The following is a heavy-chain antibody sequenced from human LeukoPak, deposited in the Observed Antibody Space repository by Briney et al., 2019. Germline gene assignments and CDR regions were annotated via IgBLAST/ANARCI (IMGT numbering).Heavy chain of an antibody. CDR3: ARDSALGQAVKFDY. V-gene: IGHV4-38-2*02. Sequence: SETLSLTCAVYGGSFSGYYWGWIRQPPGKGLEWTGSIDHSGSTYYNPSLKSRITISVDTSKNQFSLKVSSVTGADTAVYYCARDSALGQAVKFDYWGQGPLVSV. J-gene: IGHJ4*02. D-gene: IGHD6-19*01. CDR2: IDHSGST. CDR1: GGSFSGYY.